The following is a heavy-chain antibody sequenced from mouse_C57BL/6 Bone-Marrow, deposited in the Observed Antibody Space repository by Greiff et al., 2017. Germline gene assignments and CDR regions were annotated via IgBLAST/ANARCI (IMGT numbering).Heavy chain of an antibody. CDR2: INPNYGTT. D-gene: IGHD2-2*01. CDR1: GYSFTDYN. V-gene: IGHV1-39*01. CDR3: ARWGLWLRHWYFDV. J-gene: IGHJ1*03. Sequence: VQLKESGPELVKPGASVKISCKASGYSFTDYNMNWVKQSNGKSLEWIGVINPNYGTTSYNQKFKGKATLTVDQSSSTAYMQLNSLTSEDSAVYYCARWGLWLRHWYFDVWGTGTTVTVSS.